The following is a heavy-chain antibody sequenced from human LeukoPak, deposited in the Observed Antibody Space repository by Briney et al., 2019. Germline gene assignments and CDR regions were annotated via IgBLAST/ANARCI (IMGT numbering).Heavy chain of an antibody. Sequence: GGSPRLSCATSGFTFSSNWMSWVRQAPGKGLEWVSAISGSGGSTYCADSVKGRFTISRDNSKNTLYLQMNSLRAEDTAVYYCAKDTDYGGNGAFDIWGQGTMVTVSS. V-gene: IGHV3-23*01. CDR3: AKDTDYGGNGAFDI. J-gene: IGHJ3*02. D-gene: IGHD4-23*01. CDR2: ISGSGGST. CDR1: GFTFSSNW.